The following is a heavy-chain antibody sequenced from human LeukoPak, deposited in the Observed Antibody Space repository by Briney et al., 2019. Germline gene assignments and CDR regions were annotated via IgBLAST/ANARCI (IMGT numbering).Heavy chain of an antibody. CDR3: AKDYDILTGLPPVFDY. J-gene: IGHJ4*02. Sequence: GRSLRLSCAASGFTFSSYAMHWVRQAPGKGLEWVAFIRYDGSNKYYADSVKGRFTISRDNSKNTLYLQMNSLRAEDTAVYYCAKDYDILTGLPPVFDYWGQGTLVTVSS. CDR2: IRYDGSNK. D-gene: IGHD3-9*01. V-gene: IGHV3-30*02. CDR1: GFTFSSYA.